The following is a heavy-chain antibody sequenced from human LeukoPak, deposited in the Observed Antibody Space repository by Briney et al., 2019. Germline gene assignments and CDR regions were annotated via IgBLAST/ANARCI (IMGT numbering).Heavy chain of an antibody. CDR3: ARDRTLVVPATSGLDY. CDR2: INPNSGGT. D-gene: IGHD2-2*01. V-gene: IGHV1-2*02. J-gene: IGHJ4*02. Sequence: ASVKVSCKASGYTFTGYYMHWVRQAPGQGLEWMGWINPNSGGTNYAQKFQARVTMTRDTSISTAYMELSRLRSDDTAVYYCARDRTLVVPATSGLDYWGQGTLVTVSS. CDR1: GYTFTGYY.